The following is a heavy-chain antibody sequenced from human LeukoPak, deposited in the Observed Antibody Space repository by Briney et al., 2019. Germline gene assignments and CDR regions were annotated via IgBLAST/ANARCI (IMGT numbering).Heavy chain of an antibody. J-gene: IGHJ5*02. V-gene: IGHV3-53*01. CDR2: IHTSDDT. D-gene: IGHD4-23*01. CDR1: GLTGSHNY. CDR3: IVFGGSNH. Sequence: GGSLRLSCAASGLTGSHNYVSWVRQAPGKGLEWVSAIHTSDDTCYADSVKGRFTISRDTSKNTLYLQINSLRVEDTAVYYCIVFGGSNHWGQGTLVTVSS.